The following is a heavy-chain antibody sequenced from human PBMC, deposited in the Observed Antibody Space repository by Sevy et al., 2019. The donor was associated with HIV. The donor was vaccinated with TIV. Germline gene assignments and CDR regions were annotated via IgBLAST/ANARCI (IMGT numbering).Heavy chain of an antibody. V-gene: IGHV3-15*01. Sequence: GGSLRLSCAASGFTFSNAWMSWVRQAPGKGLEWVGRIKSKTGGGTTDYAAPVKGRFTISRDDSKNTLYLQMNSLKTEDTAVYYCTTVKYSSGWYGELNGMDVWGQGTTVTVSS. CDR2: IKSKTGGGTT. CDR3: TTVKYSSGWYGELNGMDV. J-gene: IGHJ6*02. CDR1: GFTFSNAW. D-gene: IGHD6-19*01.